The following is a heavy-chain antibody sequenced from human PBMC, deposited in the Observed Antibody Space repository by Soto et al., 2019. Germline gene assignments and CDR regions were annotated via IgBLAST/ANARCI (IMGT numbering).Heavy chain of an antibody. CDR1: SGTISSRSHY. CDR3: ARQGRNTRIVLIKHYATDF. J-gene: IGHJ6*02. D-gene: IGHD1-1*01. CDR2: IDDGGST. V-gene: IGHV4-39*01. Sequence: SETLSLTCTVSSGTISSRSHYWAWIRQPPGKGLEWIGVIDDGGSTHYSESLKSRVTISVDTSKNQFSLKVSSVTATDTAVYYCARQGRNTRIVLIKHYATDFWGQGTAVTVSS.